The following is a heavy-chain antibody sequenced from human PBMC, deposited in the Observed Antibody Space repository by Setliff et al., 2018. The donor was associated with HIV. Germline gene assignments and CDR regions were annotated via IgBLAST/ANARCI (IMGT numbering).Heavy chain of an antibody. D-gene: IGHD2-21*02. Sequence: GGSLRLSCAASGFTFSNAWMSWVRQAPGKGLEWVGRIKSKTDGGTTDYVTPVKGRFTISRDDSKNIAYLQMNSLKTEDTAVYYCATVARRLISASLVYKYMDVWGTGTTVTVSS. CDR3: ATVARRLISASLVYKYMDV. V-gene: IGHV3-15*01. CDR1: GFTFSNAW. CDR2: IKSKTDGGTT. J-gene: IGHJ6*03.